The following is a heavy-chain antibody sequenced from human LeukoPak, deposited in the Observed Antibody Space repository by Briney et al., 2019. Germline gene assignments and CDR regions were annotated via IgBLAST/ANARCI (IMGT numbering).Heavy chain of an antibody. V-gene: IGHV4-4*08. CDR2: IYHSGTP. Sequence: KPSETLSLTCTVSGDSISTYHWNWIRKPPGKGLEWIASIYHSGTPYYNPSLRNRVTLFVDTSKNQFSLKLTSLTAADTAVYYCARDGVFHDSDGYSFDYWGQGTLVTVSS. J-gene: IGHJ4*02. CDR3: ARDGVFHDSDGYSFDY. CDR1: GDSISTYH. D-gene: IGHD3-22*01.